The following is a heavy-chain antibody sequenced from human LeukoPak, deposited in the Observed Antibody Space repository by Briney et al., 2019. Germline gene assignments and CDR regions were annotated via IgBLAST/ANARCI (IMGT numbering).Heavy chain of an antibody. Sequence: TSETLSLTCTVSGGSVSSGSYYWSWIRQPPGQGLEWIGYIYYSGSTNYNPSLKSRVTISVDTSKNQFSLKLSSVTAADTAVYYCARVLIAARMVFDYWGQGTLVTVSS. J-gene: IGHJ4*02. CDR3: ARVLIAARMVFDY. D-gene: IGHD6-6*01. CDR1: GGSVSSGSYY. CDR2: IYYSGST. V-gene: IGHV4-61*01.